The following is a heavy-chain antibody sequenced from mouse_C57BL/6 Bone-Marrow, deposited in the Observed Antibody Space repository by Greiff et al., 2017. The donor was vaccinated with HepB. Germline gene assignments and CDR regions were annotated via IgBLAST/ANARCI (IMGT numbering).Heavy chain of an antibody. CDR3: ARMNVSYSNYEGYCFDY. CDR1: GYTFTSYW. J-gene: IGHJ2*01. CDR2: IYPGSGST. Sequence: QVQLQQPGAELVKPGASVKMSCKASGYTFTSYWITWVKQRPGQGLEWIGDIYPGSGSTNYNEKFKSKSTLTVDTSSSTSYMQLSSLTSEDSAVYYCARMNVSYSNYEGYCFDYWGQGTTLTVSS. V-gene: IGHV1-55*01. D-gene: IGHD2-5*01.